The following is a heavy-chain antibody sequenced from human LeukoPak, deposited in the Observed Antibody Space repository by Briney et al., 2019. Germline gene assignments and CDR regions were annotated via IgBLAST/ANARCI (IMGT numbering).Heavy chain of an antibody. CDR1: GGSISSYY. CDR2: IYYIGST. V-gene: IGHV4-59*01. D-gene: IGHD2-2*01. CDR3: ARGHCSSTSCYHMDAFDI. J-gene: IGHJ3*02. Sequence: SEALSLTCTVSGGSISSYYWSWIRQPPGKGLEWIGYIYYIGSTNYNPSLKSRVTISVDTSKNQFSLKLSSVTAADTAVYYCARGHCSSTSCYHMDAFDIWGQGTTVTVSS.